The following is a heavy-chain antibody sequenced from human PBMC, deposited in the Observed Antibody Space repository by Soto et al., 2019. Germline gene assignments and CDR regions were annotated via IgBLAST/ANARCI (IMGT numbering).Heavy chain of an antibody. CDR3: ARDLSSSWYYFDY. J-gene: IGHJ4*02. D-gene: IGHD6-13*01. CDR1: GGSISSGGYS. CDR2: IYHSGST. V-gene: IGHV4-30-2*01. Sequence: SETLSLTCAVSGGSISSGGYSWSWIRQPPGKGLEWIGYIYHSGSTYYNPSLKSRVTISVDTSKNQFSLKLSSVTAADTAVYYCARDLSSSWYYFDYWGQGTLVTVSS.